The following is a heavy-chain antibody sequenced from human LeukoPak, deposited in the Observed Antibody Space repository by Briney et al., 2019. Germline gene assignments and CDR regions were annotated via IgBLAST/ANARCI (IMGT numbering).Heavy chain of an antibody. Sequence: GGSLRLSCAASGFTFDDYGMSWVRQAPGKGLEWVSGINWNGGSTGYADSVKGRFTVSRDNAKNSLYLQMNSLRAEDTAVYYCARLLVYNSGGEAFDHWGQGTLVTVSS. D-gene: IGHD1-20*01. J-gene: IGHJ4*02. V-gene: IGHV3-20*04. CDR1: GFTFDDYG. CDR3: ARLLVYNSGGEAFDH. CDR2: INWNGGST.